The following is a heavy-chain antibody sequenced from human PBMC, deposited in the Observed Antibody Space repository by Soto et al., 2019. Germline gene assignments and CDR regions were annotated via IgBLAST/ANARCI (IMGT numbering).Heavy chain of an antibody. CDR2: IYYSGST. Sequence: SETLSLTCTVSGGSISSGDYYRSWIRQPPGKGLEWIGYIYYSGSTYYNPSLKSRVTISVDTSKNQFSLKLSSVTAADTAVYYCARVGGFGATTIDYWGQGTLVTVS. D-gene: IGHD3-10*01. CDR1: GGSISSGDYY. J-gene: IGHJ4*02. CDR3: ARVGGFGATTIDY. V-gene: IGHV4-30-4*01.